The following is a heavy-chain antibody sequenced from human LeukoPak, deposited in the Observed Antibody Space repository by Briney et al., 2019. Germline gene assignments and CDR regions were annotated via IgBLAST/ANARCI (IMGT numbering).Heavy chain of an antibody. D-gene: IGHD3-9*01. V-gene: IGHV3-30-3*01. Sequence: PGRSLRLSCAASGFTFSSYAMHWVRQAPGKGLEWVAVITYDGSNKYYADSVKGRFTISRDNSKNTLYLQMNSLRAEDTAVYYCARGDILTGYYPSAVDYWGQGTLVTVSS. CDR2: ITYDGSNK. J-gene: IGHJ4*02. CDR3: ARGDILTGYYPSAVDY. CDR1: GFTFSSYA.